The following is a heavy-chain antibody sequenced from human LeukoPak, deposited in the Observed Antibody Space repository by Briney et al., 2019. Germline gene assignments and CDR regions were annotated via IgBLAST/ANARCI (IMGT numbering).Heavy chain of an antibody. CDR1: GGSIRSYY. V-gene: IGHV4-59*01. Sequence: SETLSLTCTVSGGSIRSYYWSWVRQPPGKGLEWIGYIYYSGSTNYNPSLRSRVTISVDASKNQFSLKLSSVTAADTAVYYCARGGSYYGYFDYWGQGTLVTVSS. CDR3: ARGGSYYGYFDY. D-gene: IGHD1-26*01. J-gene: IGHJ4*02. CDR2: IYYSGST.